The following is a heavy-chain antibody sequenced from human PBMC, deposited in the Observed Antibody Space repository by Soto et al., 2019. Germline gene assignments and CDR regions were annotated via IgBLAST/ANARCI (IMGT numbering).Heavy chain of an antibody. CDR1: GDTFSSYA. J-gene: IGHJ4*02. D-gene: IGHD3-22*01. V-gene: IGHV1-69*01. CDR3: ARVGPAHYYDSSGYYSPLDY. CDR2: IIPMFGTA. Sequence: QVQLVQSGAEVKKPGSSVKVSCKASGDTFSSYAINWVRQAPGQGLECMGGIIPMFGTANYAQKFKGRVTITAGESTSTVYIELSSLRSEDTAVYYCARVGPAHYYDSSGYYSPLDYWGQGTLVTVSS.